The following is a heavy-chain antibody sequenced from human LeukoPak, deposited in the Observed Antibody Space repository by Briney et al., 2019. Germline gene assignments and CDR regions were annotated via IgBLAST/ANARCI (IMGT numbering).Heavy chain of an antibody. Sequence: RPGGSLRLSCAASGFTFSSYSMNWVRQAPGKGLEWVSYISSSSSTIYYADSVKGRFTISRDNAKNSLYLQMNSLRAEDTAVYYCARVEAAAAGNPDYWGQGTLVTVSS. CDR3: ARVEAAAAGNPDY. CDR2: ISSSSSTI. J-gene: IGHJ4*02. D-gene: IGHD6-13*01. CDR1: GFTFSSYS. V-gene: IGHV3-48*01.